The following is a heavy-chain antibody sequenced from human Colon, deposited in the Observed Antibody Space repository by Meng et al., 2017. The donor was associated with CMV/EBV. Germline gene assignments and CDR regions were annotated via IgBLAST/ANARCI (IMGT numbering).Heavy chain of an antibody. Sequence: SETLSLTCTVSGYSISSGYYWGWIRQPPGKGLEWIGSIYHSGSTYYNPSLKSRVTMSIDTSKNQFSLKLSSVIAADTAVYYCASRIAVAGTDYWGQGTLVTVSS. D-gene: IGHD6-19*01. CDR2: IYHSGST. CDR1: GYSISSGYY. CDR3: ASRIAVAGTDY. V-gene: IGHV4-38-2*02. J-gene: IGHJ4*02.